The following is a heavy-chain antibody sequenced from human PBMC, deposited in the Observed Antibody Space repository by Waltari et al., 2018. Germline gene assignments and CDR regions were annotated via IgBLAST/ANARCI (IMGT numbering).Heavy chain of an antibody. V-gene: IGHV4-61*09. J-gene: IGHJ6*03. Sequence: QLQLQQSGPGLVKPSQTLSLACSLSGDSISGSSYWNWFRQTAGGGLELLGYIHSSGSPKYNPSLQSRATISIVNKTQFSLKLAAVTAADTAVYYCARSDVVVAPARNNYYFPMEVWGQGTTVTVSS. CDR1: GDSISGSSY. CDR2: IHSSGSP. CDR3: ARSDVVVAPARNNYYFPMEV. D-gene: IGHD2-21*01.